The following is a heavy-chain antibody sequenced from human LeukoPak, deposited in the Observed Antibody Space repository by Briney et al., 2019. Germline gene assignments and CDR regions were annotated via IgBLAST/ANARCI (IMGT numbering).Heavy chain of an antibody. CDR2: ISGSGGST. J-gene: IGHJ4*02. V-gene: IGHV3-23*01. Sequence: PGGSLRLSCAASGFTFSSYAMSWVRQAPGKGLEWVSAISGSGGSTYYADSVKGRFTISRDNSKNTLYLQMNSPRAEDTAVYYCAKIGETWIQLWLQHPFDYWGQGTLVTVSS. CDR3: AKIGETWIQLWLQHPFDY. CDR1: GFTFSSYA. D-gene: IGHD5-18*01.